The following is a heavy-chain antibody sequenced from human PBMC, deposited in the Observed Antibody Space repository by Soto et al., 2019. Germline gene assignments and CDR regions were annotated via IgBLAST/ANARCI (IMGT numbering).Heavy chain of an antibody. Sequence: GGSLRLSCSASGFTFSSYAMHWVRQAPGKGLEYVSAISSNGGSTYYADSVKGRFTISRDNSKNTLYLQMSSLRAEDTAVYYCARGRVFDFDWLYDAFDIWGQGTMVTVSS. CDR3: ARGRVFDFDWLYDAFDI. CDR2: ISSNGGST. V-gene: IGHV3-64D*06. J-gene: IGHJ3*02. D-gene: IGHD3-9*01. CDR1: GFTFSSYA.